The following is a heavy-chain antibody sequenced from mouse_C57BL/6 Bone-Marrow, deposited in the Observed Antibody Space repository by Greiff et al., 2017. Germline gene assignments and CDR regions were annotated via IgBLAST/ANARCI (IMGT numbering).Heavy chain of an antibody. CDR2: IDPETGGT. Sequence: VKLQESGAELVRPGASVTLSCKASGYTFTDYEMHWVKQTPVHGLEWIGAIDPETGGTAYNQKFKGKAILTADKSSSTAYMALRSLTSEDSAVYYCTLRGGDYWGQGTTLTVSS. CDR1: GYTFTDYE. CDR3: TLRGGDY. J-gene: IGHJ2*01. V-gene: IGHV1-15*01.